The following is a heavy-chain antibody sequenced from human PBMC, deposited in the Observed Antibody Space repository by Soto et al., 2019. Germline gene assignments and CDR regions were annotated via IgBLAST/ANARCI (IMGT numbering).Heavy chain of an antibody. Sequence: GGSLRLSCAASGFTFSSYAMSWVRQAPGKGLEWVSSISCSGGSTYYADSVKVRFTISRDNSKKTLYLQMNSLRAEDTAVYYCAKHGQQRLPAALRYFDWQSTGYFYXWGQGTLVTVSX. J-gene: IGHJ4*02. CDR1: GFTFSSYA. CDR2: ISCSGGST. V-gene: IGHV3-23*01. CDR3: AKHGQQRLPAALRYFDWQSTGYFYX. D-gene: IGHD3-9*01.